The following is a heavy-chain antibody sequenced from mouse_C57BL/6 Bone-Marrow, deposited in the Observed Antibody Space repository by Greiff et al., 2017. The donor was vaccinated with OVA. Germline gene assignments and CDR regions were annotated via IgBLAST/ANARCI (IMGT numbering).Heavy chain of an antibody. Sequence: QVQLQQPGTELVKPGASVKLSCKASGYTFTSYWMHWVKQRPGQGLEWIGNINPSNGGTNYNEKFKSKATLTVDKSSSTAYMQLNSLTSEYSAVYFCARFCGSYCYGMDYWGQGTSVTVSA. D-gene: IGHD1-1*02. CDR2: INPSNGGT. CDR3: ARFCGSYCYGMDY. V-gene: IGHV1-53*01. CDR1: GYTFTSYW. J-gene: IGHJ4*01.